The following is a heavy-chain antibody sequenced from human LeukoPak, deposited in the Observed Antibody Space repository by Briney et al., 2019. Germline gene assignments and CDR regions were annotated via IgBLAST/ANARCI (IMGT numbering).Heavy chain of an antibody. CDR1: GFTFGDYA. Sequence: PGGSLRLSCTASGFTFGDYAMSWVRQAPGKGLEWIGRIYTSGSTNYNPSLKSRVTISVDTSKNQFSLKLSSVTAADTAIYYCASFYGSGFSFDYWGQGTLVTVSS. J-gene: IGHJ4*02. CDR3: ASFYGSGFSFDY. CDR2: IYTSGST. D-gene: IGHD3-10*01. V-gene: IGHV4-4*08.